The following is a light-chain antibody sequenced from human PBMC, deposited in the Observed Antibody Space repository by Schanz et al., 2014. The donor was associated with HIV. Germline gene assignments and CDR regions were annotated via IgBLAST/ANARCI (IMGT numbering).Light chain of an antibody. V-gene: IGKV3-20*01. CDR3: QQYGSSPLT. CDR2: GAS. Sequence: EMVMTQSPATLSASPGERATLSCRASQSVSSSYLAWYQQKPGQAPRLLIYGASSRATGIPDRFSGSGSGTDFIFTISRLEPEDFAVYYCQQYGSSPLTFGGGTKVEIK. J-gene: IGKJ4*01. CDR1: QSVSSSY.